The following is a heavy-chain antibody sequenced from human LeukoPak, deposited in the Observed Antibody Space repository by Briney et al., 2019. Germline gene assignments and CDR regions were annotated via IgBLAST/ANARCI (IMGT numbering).Heavy chain of an antibody. CDR3: ARGRSPRRYYDSSGYYYTKYNWFDP. D-gene: IGHD3-22*01. Sequence: ASVKVSCKASGYTFTSYDINWVRQATGQGLGWMGWMNPNSGNTGYAQKFQGRVTMTRNTSISTAYMELSSLRSEDTAVYYCARGRSPRRYYDSSGYYYTKYNWFDPWGQGTLVTVSS. CDR2: MNPNSGNT. J-gene: IGHJ5*02. V-gene: IGHV1-8*01. CDR1: GYTFTSYD.